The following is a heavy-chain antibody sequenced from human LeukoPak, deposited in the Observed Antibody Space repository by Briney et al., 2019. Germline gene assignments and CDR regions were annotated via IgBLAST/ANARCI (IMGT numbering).Heavy chain of an antibody. CDR1: GFTFSSYW. V-gene: IGHV3-74*01. CDR3: AGYNSLLVAP. Sequence: QPGGSLRISCAASGFTFSSYWMHWVRHAPGKGLVWVSRVNSDGSSTIYADSVKGRFTISRDNAKNTVYLQMNNLRAGDTAVYYCAGYNSLLVAPWGQGTLVTVSS. CDR2: VNSDGSST. J-gene: IGHJ5*02. D-gene: IGHD2-15*01.